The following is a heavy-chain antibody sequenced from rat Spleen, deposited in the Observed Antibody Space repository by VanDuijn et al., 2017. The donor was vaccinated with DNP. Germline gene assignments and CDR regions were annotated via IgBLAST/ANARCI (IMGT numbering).Heavy chain of an antibody. J-gene: IGHJ2*01. CDR2: IWAGGTT. Sequence: QVQLKESGPGLIQPSETLSLTCTVSGFSLTSNGVGWVRQPLGGGLVLMGTIWAGGTTNYNSAVQSRLSISRDTSKSQVFLEMDSLQTDDTAIYFCTRTGSYKSGYYFDYWGQGVMVTVSS. CDR1: GFSLTSNG. CDR3: TRTGSYKSGYYFDY. D-gene: IGHD4-3*01. V-gene: IGHV2-72*01.